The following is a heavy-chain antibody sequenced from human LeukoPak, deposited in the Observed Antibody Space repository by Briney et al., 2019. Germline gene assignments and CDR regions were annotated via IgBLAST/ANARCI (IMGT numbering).Heavy chain of an antibody. J-gene: IGHJ4*02. CDR2: ISYDESKK. CDR1: GFTFSSSG. Sequence: PRRSLRLSCAAPGFTFSSSGMHCVRQAPRGGLRWVAAISYDESKKDYTNSVKGRFTIYRDNSKNTVYLQMNCLRAEDTAVYYCAKGQPGGTQLPSWAPYYFDYWGQGTLVTVS. CDR3: AKGQPGGTQLPSWAPYYFDY. V-gene: IGHV3-30*18. D-gene: IGHD5-18*01.